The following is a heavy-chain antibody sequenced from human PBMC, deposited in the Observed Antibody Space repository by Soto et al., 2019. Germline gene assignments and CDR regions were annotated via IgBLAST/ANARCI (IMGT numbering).Heavy chain of an antibody. CDR1: GYTFTSYA. CDR2: INAGNGNT. J-gene: IGHJ5*02. CDR3: AGDPDSHYNDSHTSSYP. Sequence: ASVKVSCKASGYTFTSYAMHWVRQAPGQRLEWMGWINAGNGNTKYSQKLQGRVTITRDTSASTAYMELTGLRSDDTAVYYCAGDPDSHYNDSHTSSYPWGQGTLVTVSS. D-gene: IGHD4-4*01. V-gene: IGHV1-3*01.